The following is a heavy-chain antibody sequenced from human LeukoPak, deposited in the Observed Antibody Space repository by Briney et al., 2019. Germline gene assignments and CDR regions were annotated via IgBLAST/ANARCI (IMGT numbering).Heavy chain of an antibody. Sequence: GGSLRLSCAASGFTFRSHGMHWVRQAPGKGLQWVGVIWYDGSNSYYADSVKGRFTISRDNSKNTLYLQMNSLRAEDTAVYYCARDMDSSSHYFDYWGQGALVTVSS. V-gene: IGHV3-33*01. J-gene: IGHJ4*02. CDR3: ARDMDSSSHYFDY. CDR1: GFTFRSHG. CDR2: IWYDGSNS. D-gene: IGHD6-6*01.